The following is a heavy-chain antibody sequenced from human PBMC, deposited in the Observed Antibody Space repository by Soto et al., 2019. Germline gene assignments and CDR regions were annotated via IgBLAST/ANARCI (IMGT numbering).Heavy chain of an antibody. Sequence: GGSLRLSCASSGFPFSSYAMSWVRQAPGKGLEWVSAISGSGGSTYYADSVKGRFTISRDNSKNTLYLQMNSLRAEDTAVYYCAKAREYYDFWSGYSSHMDVWGKGTTVTVSS. CDR1: GFPFSSYA. CDR2: ISGSGGST. J-gene: IGHJ6*03. CDR3: AKAREYYDFWSGYSSHMDV. D-gene: IGHD3-3*01. V-gene: IGHV3-23*01.